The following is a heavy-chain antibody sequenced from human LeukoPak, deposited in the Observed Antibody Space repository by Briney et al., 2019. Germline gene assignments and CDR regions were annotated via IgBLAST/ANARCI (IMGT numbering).Heavy chain of an antibody. CDR3: AREYCSSTSCYAFDY. V-gene: IGHV3-30-3*01. Sequence: GGSLRLSCAASGFTFSSYAMHWVRQAPGKGLEWVAVISFDGSNKYYADSVKGRFTISRDNSKNTLYLQMNSLRAEDTAVYYCAREYCSSTSCYAFDYWGQGTLVTVSS. CDR2: ISFDGSNK. J-gene: IGHJ4*02. D-gene: IGHD2-2*01. CDR1: GFTFSSYA.